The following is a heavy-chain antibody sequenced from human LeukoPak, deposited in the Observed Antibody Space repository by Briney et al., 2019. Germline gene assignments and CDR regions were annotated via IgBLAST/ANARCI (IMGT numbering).Heavy chain of an antibody. J-gene: IGHJ6*03. D-gene: IGHD2-2*01. CDR2: ISSSSSYI. V-gene: IGHV3-21*01. CDR1: GFTFSSYS. CDR3: ARGGGYCSSTSCPAYMDV. Sequence: PGGSLRLSCAASGFTFSSYSMNWVRQAPGKGLEWVSSISSSSSYIYYADSVKGRFTISRDNAKSSLYLQMNSLRAEDTAVYYCARGGGYCSSTSCPAYMDVWGKGTTVTVSS.